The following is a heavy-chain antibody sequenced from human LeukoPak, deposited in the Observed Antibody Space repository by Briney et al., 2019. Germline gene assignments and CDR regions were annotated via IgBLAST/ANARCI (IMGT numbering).Heavy chain of an antibody. Sequence: GGSLRLSCAASGFTFSNYAMSWVRQAPGKGLEWVSSISSSSSYIYYADSVKGRFTISRDNAKNSLYLQMNSLRAEDTAVYYCARFSSGWLNAFDIWGQGTMVTVSS. D-gene: IGHD6-19*01. CDR2: ISSSSSYI. CDR3: ARFSSGWLNAFDI. CDR1: GFTFSNYA. J-gene: IGHJ3*02. V-gene: IGHV3-21*01.